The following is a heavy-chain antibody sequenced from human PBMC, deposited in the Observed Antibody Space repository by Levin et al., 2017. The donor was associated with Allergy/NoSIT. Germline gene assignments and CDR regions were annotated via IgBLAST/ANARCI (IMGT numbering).Heavy chain of an antibody. CDR1: GFTFGDYA. CDR3: TRDIAARHWFDP. J-gene: IGHJ5*02. V-gene: IGHV3-49*03. Sequence: GGSLRLSCSTSGFTFGDYAMSWFRQAPGKGLEWVAFLRSNRHGGTSEYAASVRGRFIISRDDSKSIAYLQMNSLKIEDTAVYYCTRDIAARHWFDPWGQGTLVTVSS. D-gene: IGHD6-6*01. CDR2: LRSNRHGGTS.